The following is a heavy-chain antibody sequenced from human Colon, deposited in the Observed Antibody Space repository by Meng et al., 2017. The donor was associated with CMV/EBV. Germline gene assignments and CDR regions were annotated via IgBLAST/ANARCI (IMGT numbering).Heavy chain of an antibody. CDR1: GYTFTSYE. Sequence: QVQLGQAGAEVKRPGASVKISCKASGYTFTSYEITWVRQAPGQGLEWMGYMNPYNGNTGYVQKFQGRVTMTRDTSISTAYMELSSLRSDDTAVYYCTRGQFFSDYWGQGTLVTVSS. D-gene: IGHD6-19*01. V-gene: IGHV1-8*01. CDR3: TRGQFFSDY. J-gene: IGHJ4*02. CDR2: MNPYNGNT.